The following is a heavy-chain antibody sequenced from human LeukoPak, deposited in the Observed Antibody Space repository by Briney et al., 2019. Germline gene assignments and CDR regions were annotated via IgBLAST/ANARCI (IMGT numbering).Heavy chain of an antibody. CDR1: GGSISSSSYY. D-gene: IGHD2-8*01. CDR3: ARHKRCTNGVCYTFDY. Sequence: PSETLSLTCTVYGGSISSSSYYWGWIRQPPGKGLEWIGSIYYSGSTYYNPSLKSRVTISVDTSKNQFSLKLSSVTAADTAVYYCARHKRCTNGVCYTFDYWGQGTLVTVSS. V-gene: IGHV4-39*01. J-gene: IGHJ4*02. CDR2: IYYSGST.